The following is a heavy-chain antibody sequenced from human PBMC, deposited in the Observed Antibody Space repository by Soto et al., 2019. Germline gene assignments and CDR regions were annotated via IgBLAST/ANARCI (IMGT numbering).Heavy chain of an antibody. V-gene: IGHV4-59*01. J-gene: IGHJ6*02. Sequence: QVQLQESGPGLVKPSETLSLTCIVSGGSISSDYWSWIRQPPGKGLEWIGHISHRGTTNYNSSLKSRVTLSVDASKRQFSLKLTSVTAADTAVYYCAREARGIISGLDVWGQGTTVTVSS. D-gene: IGHD3-10*01. CDR3: AREARGIISGLDV. CDR1: GGSISSDY. CDR2: ISHRGTT.